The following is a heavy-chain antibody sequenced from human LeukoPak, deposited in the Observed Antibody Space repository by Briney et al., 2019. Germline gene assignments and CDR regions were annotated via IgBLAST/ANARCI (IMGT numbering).Heavy chain of an antibody. V-gene: IGHV4-34*01. CDR1: GGSFSGYY. J-gene: IGHJ4*02. CDR2: INHSGST. D-gene: IGHD3-3*01. CDR3: ARGSIGDFWSGYCTPWDFDY. Sequence: SETLSLTCAVYGGSFSGYYWSWIRQPPGKGLEWIGEINHSGSTNYNPSLKSRVTISVDTSKNQFSLKLSSVTAADTAVYYCARGSIGDFWSGYCTPWDFDYWGQGTLVTVSS.